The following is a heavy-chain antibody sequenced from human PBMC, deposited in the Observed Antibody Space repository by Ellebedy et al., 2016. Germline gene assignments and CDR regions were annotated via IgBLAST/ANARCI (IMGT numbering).Heavy chain of an antibody. Sequence: GGSLRLSXAASGFTFSSYSMNWVRQAPGKGLEWVSYISSSSSTIYYADSVKGRFTISRDNAKNSLYLQMNSLRAEDTAVYYCARVVGYCSGGSCYGPFYYYYGMDVWGQGTTVTVSS. D-gene: IGHD2-15*01. J-gene: IGHJ6*02. V-gene: IGHV3-48*04. CDR3: ARVVGYCSGGSCYGPFYYYYGMDV. CDR1: GFTFSSYS. CDR2: ISSSSSTI.